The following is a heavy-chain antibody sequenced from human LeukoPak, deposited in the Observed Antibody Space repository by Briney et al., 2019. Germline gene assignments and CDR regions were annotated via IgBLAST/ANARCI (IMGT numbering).Heavy chain of an antibody. CDR2: ISAYNGNT. CDR3: ARNYDFWSGYFPYWYFDL. V-gene: IGHV1-18*01. D-gene: IGHD3-3*01. J-gene: IGHJ2*01. Sequence: GASVKVSCKASGYTFTSYGISWVRQVPGQGLEWMGWISAYNGNTNYAQKLQGRVTMTTDTSTSTAYMELRSLRSDDTAVYYCARNYDFWSGYFPYWYFDLWGRGTLVTVSS. CDR1: GYTFTSYG.